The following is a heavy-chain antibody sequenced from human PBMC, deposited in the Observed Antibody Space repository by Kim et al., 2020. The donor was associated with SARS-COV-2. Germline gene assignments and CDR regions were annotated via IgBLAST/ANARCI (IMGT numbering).Heavy chain of an antibody. CDR2: INPSGGST. Sequence: ASVKVSCKASGYTFTTYYMHWVRQAPGQGLEWMGIINPSGGSTSYAQKFQGRVTMTRDTSTSTVYMELSSLRSEDTAVYYCARDLDCSSTSCYTGAEYFQHWGQGTLVTVSS. V-gene: IGHV1-46*01. CDR3: ARDLDCSSTSCYTGAEYFQH. D-gene: IGHD2-2*02. CDR1: GYTFTTYY. J-gene: IGHJ1*01.